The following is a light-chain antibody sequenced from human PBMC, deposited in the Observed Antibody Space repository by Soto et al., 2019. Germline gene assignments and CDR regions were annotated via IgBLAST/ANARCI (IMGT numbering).Light chain of an antibody. J-gene: IGLJ1*01. V-gene: IGLV2-14*01. Sequence: ALTQPASVSWSPGQSITISCTGTSSDVGGYNAVSWYQQHPGRAPKLMIYDVSNRPSGISNRFSGSKSGSTASLTISGLQAEDDADYYCSSYTRSGVYVFGAGTKVTVL. CDR1: SSDVGGYNA. CDR2: DVS. CDR3: SSYTRSGVYV.